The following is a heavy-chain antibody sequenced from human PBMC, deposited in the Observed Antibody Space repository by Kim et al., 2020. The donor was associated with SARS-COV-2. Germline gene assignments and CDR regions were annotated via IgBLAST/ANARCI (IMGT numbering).Heavy chain of an antibody. Sequence: ASVKVSCKASGYTFTSYYMHWVRQAPGQGLEWMGIINPSGGSTSYAQKFQGRVTMTRDTSTSTVYMELSSLRSEDTAVYYCARDFAILMVGGYFDYWGQGTLVTVSS. J-gene: IGHJ4*02. CDR2: INPSGGST. CDR3: ARDFAILMVGGYFDY. V-gene: IGHV1-46*01. D-gene: IGHD3-3*01. CDR1: GYTFTSYY.